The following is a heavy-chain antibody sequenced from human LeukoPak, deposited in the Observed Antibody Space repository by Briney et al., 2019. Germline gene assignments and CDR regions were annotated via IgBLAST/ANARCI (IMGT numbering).Heavy chain of an antibody. CDR1: GFTVIYNY. J-gene: IGHJ6*03. Sequence: PGGSLRLSCAASGFTVIYNYMSWVRQAPGKGLEWVSLIYSADNTYYADSVKGRFIISRDNSKNTLYLQMNSLRAEDTAVYCCATTFRDVSNYNYYMDVWGKGTTVTISS. CDR2: IYSADNT. V-gene: IGHV3-53*01. CDR3: ATTFRDVSNYNYYMDV. D-gene: IGHD3-10*01.